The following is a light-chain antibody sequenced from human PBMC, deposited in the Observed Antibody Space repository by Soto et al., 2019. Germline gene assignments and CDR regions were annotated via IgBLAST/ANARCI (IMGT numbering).Light chain of an antibody. CDR1: SGSVSTSYY. V-gene: IGLV8-61*01. Sequence: QAVVTQEPSFSVSPGGTVTLTCGLSSGSVSTSYYPSWYQQTPGQAPRTLISSTSIRSSGVPDRFSGSILGNKAALTITGAQADDESDYYCVLYMGSGIRVFGGGTKLTVL. J-gene: IGLJ3*02. CDR2: STS. CDR3: VLYMGSGIRV.